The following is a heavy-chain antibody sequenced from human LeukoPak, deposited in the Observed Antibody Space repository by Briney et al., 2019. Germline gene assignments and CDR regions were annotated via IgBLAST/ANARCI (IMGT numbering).Heavy chain of an antibody. J-gene: IGHJ4*02. CDR1: GFTFSSYW. V-gene: IGHV3-7*03. Sequence: PGGSLRLSCAASGFTFSSYWMSWVRQAPGKGLEWVANIKQDGSEKYYVDSVKGRFTITRDNAKNSLYLQMNSLRAEDTAVYYCAKDRSGWYYFDYWGQGTLVTVSS. CDR3: AKDRSGWYYFDY. CDR2: IKQDGSEK. D-gene: IGHD6-19*01.